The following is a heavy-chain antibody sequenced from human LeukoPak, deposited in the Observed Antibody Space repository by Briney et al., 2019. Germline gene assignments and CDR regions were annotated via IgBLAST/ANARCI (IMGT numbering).Heavy chain of an antibody. Sequence: GGSLRLSCAASGFTFSSYGMHWVRQAPGKGLEWVAFIRYDGSNKYYADSVKDRFTISRDNSKNTLYLQMNSLRAEDTAVYYCAKVPGYSSSWYDSSRLSWFDPWGQGTLVTVSS. CDR3: AKVPGYSSSWYDSSRLSWFDP. D-gene: IGHD6-13*01. CDR1: GFTFSSYG. V-gene: IGHV3-30*02. J-gene: IGHJ5*02. CDR2: IRYDGSNK.